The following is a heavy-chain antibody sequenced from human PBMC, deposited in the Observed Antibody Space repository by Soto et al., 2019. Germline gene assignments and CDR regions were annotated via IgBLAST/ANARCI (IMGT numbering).Heavy chain of an antibody. CDR2: IYYSGST. CDR3: ARDSSPFVVVTAIDY. V-gene: IGHV4-39*02. Sequence: QLQLQESGPGLVKPSETLSLTCTVSGGSISSSSYYWGWIRQPPGKGLEWIGSIYYSGSTYYNPSLKSRVTISVATSKNRCSLKLSSVTAADTAVYYCARDSSPFVVVTAIDYWGQGTLVTVSS. CDR1: GGSISSSSYY. D-gene: IGHD2-21*02. J-gene: IGHJ4*02.